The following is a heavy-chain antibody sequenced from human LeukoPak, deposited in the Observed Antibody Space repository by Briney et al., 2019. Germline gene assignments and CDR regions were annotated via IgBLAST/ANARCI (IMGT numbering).Heavy chain of an antibody. CDR1: GFTFSGSA. D-gene: IGHD3-10*01. Sequence: GGSLRLSCAASGFTFSGSAMHWVRQASGKGLEWVGRIRSKANSYATAYAASVKGRFTISRDDSKNTAYLQMNCLKTEDTAVYYCTREWFGQSNWFDPWGQGTLVTVSS. CDR3: TREWFGQSNWFDP. CDR2: IRSKANSYAT. V-gene: IGHV3-73*01. J-gene: IGHJ5*02.